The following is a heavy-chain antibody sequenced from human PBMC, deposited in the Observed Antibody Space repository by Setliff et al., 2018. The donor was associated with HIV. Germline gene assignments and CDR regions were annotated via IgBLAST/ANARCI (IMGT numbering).Heavy chain of an antibody. CDR2: IFSNDEK. J-gene: IGHJ5*02. CDR3: AQLLLPLGAYNYET. CDR1: GASISDSNSY. V-gene: IGHV2-26*01. D-gene: IGHD1-1*01. Sequence: ETLSLTCTVYGASISDSNSYWGWIRQPPGKRLEWLAHIFSNDEKSYSTSLKSRLTISKDTSKSQVVLTMTNMDPVDTATYYCAQLLLPLGAYNYETWGQGMLVT.